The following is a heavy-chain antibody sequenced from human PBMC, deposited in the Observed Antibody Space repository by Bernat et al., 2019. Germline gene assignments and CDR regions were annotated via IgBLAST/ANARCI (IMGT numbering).Heavy chain of an antibody. CDR2: ISYDGSNK. CDR3: AGGVGTSSGYYGY. CDR1: GFTFSSYA. Sequence: QVQLVESGGGVVQPGRSLRLSCAASGFTFSSYAMHWVRQAPGKGLEWVAVISYDGSNKYYADSVKGRFTISRDNPKNTLYLQMNSLRVEDTAVYYWAGGVGTSSGYYGYWGQGTLVTVSS. J-gene: IGHJ4*02. V-gene: IGHV3-30-3*01. D-gene: IGHD3-22*01.